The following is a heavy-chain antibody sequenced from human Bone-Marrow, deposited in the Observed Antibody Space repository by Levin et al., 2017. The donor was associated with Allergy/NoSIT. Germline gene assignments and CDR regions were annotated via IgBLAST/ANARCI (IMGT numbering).Heavy chain of an antibody. CDR1: NYSISSDFH. Sequence: SETLSLTCAVSNYSISSDFHWGWIRQPPGKGLEWIGSIDQSGNTYYNPSLKSRVTISVDTSKNQFSLRLTSVTAADTAVYYCARTIEVSTIFGILTPKNWFDPWGQGTLVTVSS. V-gene: IGHV4-38-2*01. J-gene: IGHJ5*02. D-gene: IGHD3-3*01. CDR2: IDQSGNT. CDR3: ARTIEVSTIFGILTPKNWFDP.